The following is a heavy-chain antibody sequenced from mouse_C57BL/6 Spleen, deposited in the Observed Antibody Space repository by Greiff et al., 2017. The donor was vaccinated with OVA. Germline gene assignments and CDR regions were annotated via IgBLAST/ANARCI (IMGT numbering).Heavy chain of an antibody. CDR3: TRKTTVVAYYAMDY. Sequence: VQLQQSGAELVRPGASVTLSCKASGYTFTDYDMHWVKQTPVHGLEWIGAIDPETGGTAYNQKFTGKAILTADKSSSTAYMELRSLTSEDSAVYYCTRKTTVVAYYAMDYWGQGTSVTVSS. CDR2: IDPETGGT. D-gene: IGHD1-1*01. CDR1: GYTFTDYD. J-gene: IGHJ4*01. V-gene: IGHV1-15*01.